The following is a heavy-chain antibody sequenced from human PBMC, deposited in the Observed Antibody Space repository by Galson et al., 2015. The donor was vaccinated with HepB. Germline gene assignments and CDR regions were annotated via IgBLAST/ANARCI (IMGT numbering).Heavy chain of an antibody. CDR2: FDPEDGET. CDR3: ATSQQPRKYYYYYGMDV. Sequence: SVKVSCKASGYTLTELSMHWVRQAPGKGLEWMGGFDPEDGETIYAQKFQGRVTMTEDTSTDTAYMELSSLRSEDTAVYYCATSQQPRKYYYYYGMDVWGQGTTVTVSS. D-gene: IGHD6-13*01. CDR1: GYTLTELS. J-gene: IGHJ6*02. V-gene: IGHV1-24*01.